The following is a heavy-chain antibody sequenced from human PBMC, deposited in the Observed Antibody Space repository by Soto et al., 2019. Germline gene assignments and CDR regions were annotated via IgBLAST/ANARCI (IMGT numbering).Heavy chain of an antibody. CDR1: GGSISSYY. V-gene: IGHV4-59*01. D-gene: IGHD5-12*01. CDR3: ARGWLQPGWFDP. Sequence: LSLTCTVSGGSISSYYWSWIRQPPGKGLEWIGYIYYSGSTNYNPSLKSRVTISVDTSKNQFSLKLSSVTAADTAVYYCARGWLQPGWFDPWGQGTLVTVSS. CDR2: IYYSGST. J-gene: IGHJ5*02.